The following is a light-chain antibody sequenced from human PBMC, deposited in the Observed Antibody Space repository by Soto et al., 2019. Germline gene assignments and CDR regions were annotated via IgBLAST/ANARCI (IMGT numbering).Light chain of an antibody. J-gene: IGKJ2*01. Sequence: EIVLTQSPATLSLSPGERVTLSCRASQSVSGSLAWYQQKPGQAPKLLISDASSRTTGIPARFSGSGSGTDFTLTISSLEPEDFALYYCQQRSNWLYTFGQGTKLEIK. V-gene: IGKV3-11*01. CDR3: QQRSNWLYT. CDR2: DAS. CDR1: QSVSGS.